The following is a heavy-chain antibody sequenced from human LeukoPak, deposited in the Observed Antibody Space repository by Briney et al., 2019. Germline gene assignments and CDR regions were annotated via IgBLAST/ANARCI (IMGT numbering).Heavy chain of an antibody. V-gene: IGHV3-30*03. CDR1: GFAFSSSG. D-gene: IGHD3-22*01. J-gene: IGHJ4*02. CDR2: ISYDGSNK. Sequence: HTGVSLRLSCAASGFAFSSSGMHWVRQAPGKGLEWVAVISYDGSNKYYADSVKGRFTISRDNSKNTLYLQMNSLRAEDTAVYYCARSITYYYDSSGYPREMAFDYWGQGTLVTVSS. CDR3: ARSITYYYDSSGYPREMAFDY.